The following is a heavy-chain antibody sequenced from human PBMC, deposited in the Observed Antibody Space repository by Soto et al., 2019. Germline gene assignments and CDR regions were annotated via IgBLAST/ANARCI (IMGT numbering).Heavy chain of an antibody. CDR1: GFTFSSYG. CDR3: ARDRVVYCSSTSCPRYYYYYMDV. CDR2: IWYDGSNK. J-gene: IGHJ6*03. Sequence: PGGSLRLSCAASGFTFSSYGMHWVRQAPGKGLEWVAVIWYDGSNKYYADSVKGRFTISRDNSKNTLYLQMNSLRAEDTAVYYCARDRVVYCSSTSCPRYYYYYMDVWGKGTTVTVSS. D-gene: IGHD2-2*01. V-gene: IGHV3-33*01.